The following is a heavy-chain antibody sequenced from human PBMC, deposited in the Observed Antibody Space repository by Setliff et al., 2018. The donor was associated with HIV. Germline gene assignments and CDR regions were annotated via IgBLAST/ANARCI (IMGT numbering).Heavy chain of an antibody. CDR3: ARGFLWFGEYYFDY. J-gene: IGHJ4*02. D-gene: IGHD3-10*01. CDR1: GYTFTSYD. V-gene: IGHV1-8*03. CDR2: MNPNSGNT. Sequence: ASVKVSCKASGYTFTSYDINWVRQATEQGLEWMGWMNPNSGNTGYAQKFQGRVTITRNTSISTAYMELSSLRSEDTAVYYCARGFLWFGEYYFDYWGQGTLVTVS.